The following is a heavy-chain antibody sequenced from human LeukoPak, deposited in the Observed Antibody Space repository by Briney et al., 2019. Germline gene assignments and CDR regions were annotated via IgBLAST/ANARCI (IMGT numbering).Heavy chain of an antibody. Sequence: GGSLRLSCSASGFTFSSYAMHWVRQAPGKGLEYVSAISSNGGSTYYADSVKGRFTISRDNSKNTLYLQMNSLRAEDTAVYYCARDGEQIPPLNHFLRARPGGFFDYWGQGTLVTVSS. CDR3: ARDGEQIPPLNHFLRARPGGFFDY. V-gene: IGHV3-64*04. CDR1: GFTFSSYA. J-gene: IGHJ4*02. CDR2: ISSNGGST. D-gene: IGHD1/OR15-1a*01.